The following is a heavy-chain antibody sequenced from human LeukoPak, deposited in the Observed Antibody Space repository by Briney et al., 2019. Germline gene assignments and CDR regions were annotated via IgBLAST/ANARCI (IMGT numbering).Heavy chain of an antibody. J-gene: IGHJ4*02. V-gene: IGHV1-2*02. CDR1: GYTFTGYY. CDR2: INPNSGGT. D-gene: IGHD4-11*01. CDR3: ARELKATVTRVPYDY. Sequence: ASVKVSCKASGYTFTGYYMHWVRQAPGQGLEWMGWINPNSGGTNYAQKFQGRVTMTRDTSISTAYMELSRLRSDDTAVYYYARELKATVTRVPYDYWGQGTLVTVSS.